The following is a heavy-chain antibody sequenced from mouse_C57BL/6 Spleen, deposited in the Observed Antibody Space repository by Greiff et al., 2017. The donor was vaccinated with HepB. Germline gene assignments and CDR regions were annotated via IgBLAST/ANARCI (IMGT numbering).Heavy chain of an antibody. CDR1: GYTFTSYW. D-gene: IGHD2-5*01. V-gene: IGHV1-52*01. CDR2: IDPSDSET. CDR3: ASLYYSNAY. J-gene: IGHJ3*01. Sequence: QVQLQQSGAELVRPGSSVKLSCKASGYTFTSYWMHWVKQRPIQGLEWIGNIDPSDSETHYNQKFKDKATLTVDKSSSTAYMQLSSLTSEDSAVYYCASLYYSNAYWGQGTLVTVSA.